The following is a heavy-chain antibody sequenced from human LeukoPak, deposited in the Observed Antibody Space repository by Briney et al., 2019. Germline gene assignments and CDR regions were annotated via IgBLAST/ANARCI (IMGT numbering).Heavy chain of an antibody. CDR3: ARVEYYYDSSGYYSLGFDY. V-gene: IGHV1-18*01. J-gene: IGHJ4*02. D-gene: IGHD3-22*01. Sequence: ASVKVSCKASGYTFTNYGITWVRQAPGQGLEWMGWISASNGDTHYSEKFQDRITVTTDTSTSTAYMELRSLVSDDTAVYYCARVEYYYDSSGYYSLGFDYWGQGTLVTVSS. CDR1: GYTFTNYG. CDR2: ISASNGDT.